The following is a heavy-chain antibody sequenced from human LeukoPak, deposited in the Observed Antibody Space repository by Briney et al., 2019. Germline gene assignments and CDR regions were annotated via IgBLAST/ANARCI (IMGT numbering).Heavy chain of an antibody. D-gene: IGHD2-21*02. Sequence: GGSLRHSCAASGFHFCCYLMSWVRQAPGKGVEWVSALSGSGDSIYYADTVKGRFTISRDNAKNTLYQQRNSMSAEDTAVYYCAKVQYCSSDCYSYFYYSMDVWGEGTTVTVSS. J-gene: IGHJ6*04. CDR2: LSGSGDSI. V-gene: IGHV3-23*01. CDR3: AKVQYCSSDCYSYFYYSMDV. CDR1: GFHFCCYL.